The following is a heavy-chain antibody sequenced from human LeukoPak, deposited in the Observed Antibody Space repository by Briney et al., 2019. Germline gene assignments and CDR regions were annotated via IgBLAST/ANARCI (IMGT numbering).Heavy chain of an antibody. Sequence: PGGSLRLSCAASGFTFSSYAMHWVRQAPGKGLEWVAVISYDGSNKYYADSVKGRFTISRDNSKNTLYLHMNSLRAEDTAVYYCAREGAHIVVVPAAMRSGFDYWGQGTQVTVSS. D-gene: IGHD2-2*01. CDR3: AREGAHIVVVPAAMRSGFDY. CDR2: ISYDGSNK. CDR1: GFTFSSYA. J-gene: IGHJ4*02. V-gene: IGHV3-30*04.